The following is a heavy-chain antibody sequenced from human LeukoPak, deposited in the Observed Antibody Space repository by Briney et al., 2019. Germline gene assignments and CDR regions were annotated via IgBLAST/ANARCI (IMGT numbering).Heavy chain of an antibody. V-gene: IGHV1-2*02. CDR3: ARGGVVTAIPDFDY. Sequence: GASVKVSCKASGYTFTGYYMHWVRQAPGQGLEWMGWINPNSGGTNYAQKLQGRVTMTTDTSTSTAYMELRSLRSDDTAVYYCARGGVVTAIPDFDYWGQGTLVTVSS. D-gene: IGHD2-21*02. J-gene: IGHJ4*02. CDR1: GYTFTGYY. CDR2: INPNSGGT.